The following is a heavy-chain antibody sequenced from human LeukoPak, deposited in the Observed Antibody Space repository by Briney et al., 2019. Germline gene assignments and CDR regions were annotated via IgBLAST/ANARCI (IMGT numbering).Heavy chain of an antibody. CDR3: ARDDFSLVGMDL. V-gene: IGHV4-34*01. CDR1: GGSFSGYY. D-gene: IGHD3-3*01. CDR2: INHSGST. Sequence: KPSETLSLTCAVYGGSFSGYYWSWIRQPPGKGLEWIGEINHSGSTNYNPSLKSRVTISVDTSKNQFSLKLSSVTAADTAVYYCARDDFSLVGMDLWGKGTTVIVSS. J-gene: IGHJ6*03.